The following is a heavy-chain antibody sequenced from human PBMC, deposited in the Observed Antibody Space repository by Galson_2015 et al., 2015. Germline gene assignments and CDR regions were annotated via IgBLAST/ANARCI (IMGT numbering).Heavy chain of an antibody. J-gene: IGHJ4*02. Sequence: SLRLSCAASGFTFSSYGMHWVRQAPGKGLEWVSRINSNGTSTSYADSVKGRFTISRDNAKNTLYLQMNSLRAEDTAVYYCASNHGYSSSWYFDYWGQGTLVTVSS. CDR1: GFTFSSYG. CDR3: ASNHGYSSSWYFDY. CDR2: INSNGTST. D-gene: IGHD6-13*01. V-gene: IGHV3-74*01.